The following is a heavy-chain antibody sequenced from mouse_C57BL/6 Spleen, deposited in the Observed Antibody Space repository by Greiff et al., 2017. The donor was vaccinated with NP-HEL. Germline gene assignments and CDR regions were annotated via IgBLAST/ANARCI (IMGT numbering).Heavy chain of an antibody. V-gene: IGHV1-82*01. J-gene: IGHJ2*01. Sequence: VQLQQSGPELVKPGASVKISCKASGYAFSSSWMNWVKQRPGKGLEWIGRIYPGDGDTNYNGKFKGKATLTADKSSSTAYMQLSSLTSEDSAVYFCLYYYGRGRDYWGQGTTLTVSS. CDR3: LYYYGRGRDY. CDR2: IYPGDGDT. CDR1: GYAFSSSW. D-gene: IGHD1-1*01.